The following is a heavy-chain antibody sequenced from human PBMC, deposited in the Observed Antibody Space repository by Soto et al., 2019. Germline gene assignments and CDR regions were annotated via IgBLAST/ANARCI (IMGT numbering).Heavy chain of an antibody. V-gene: IGHV3-7*03. J-gene: IGHJ4*02. CDR2: IKQDGSET. CDR1: GFTFSTYW. D-gene: IGHD1-26*01. CDR3: ARDYPGGSYYDY. Sequence: GGSLRLSCAASGFTFSTYWMTWVRQAPGKGLEWVANIKQDGSETSYVDSVKGRFTISRDNAKNSLYLQMNSLRAEDTAVYYCARDYPGGSYYDYWGQGTLVTVSS.